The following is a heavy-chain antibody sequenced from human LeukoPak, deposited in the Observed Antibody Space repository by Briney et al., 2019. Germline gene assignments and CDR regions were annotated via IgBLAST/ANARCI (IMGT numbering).Heavy chain of an antibody. CDR2: IRYDGSNK. CDR3: ASTSYYSDRFHLDY. Sequence: GGSLRLSCGASGFTFSNYGMHWVRQAPGKGLEWVAFIRYDGSNKYYADSVKGRFTISRDNSKNRLYLQMNSLRAEDTAVYYCASTSYYSDRFHLDYWGQGTLVTVSS. J-gene: IGHJ4*02. V-gene: IGHV3-30*02. D-gene: IGHD3-22*01. CDR1: GFTFSNYG.